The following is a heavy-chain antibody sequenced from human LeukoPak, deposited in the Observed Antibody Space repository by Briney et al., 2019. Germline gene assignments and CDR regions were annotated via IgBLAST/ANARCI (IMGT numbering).Heavy chain of an antibody. J-gene: IGHJ4*02. Sequence: GEPLRLSCAASGFTFSSYSMNWVRQAPGKGLEWVSSISSSSSYIYYADSVKGRFTISRDNAKNSLYLQMNSLRAEDTAVYYCARGGSSYYFDYWGQGTLVTVSS. V-gene: IGHV3-21*01. CDR1: GFTFSSYS. D-gene: IGHD6-6*01. CDR2: ISSSSSYI. CDR3: ARGGSSYYFDY.